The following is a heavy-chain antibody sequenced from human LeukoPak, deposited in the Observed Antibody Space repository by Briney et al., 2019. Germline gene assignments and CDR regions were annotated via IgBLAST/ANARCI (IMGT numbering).Heavy chain of an antibody. D-gene: IGHD3-3*01. CDR1: GFTFSSYD. V-gene: IGHV3-13*01. CDR2: IGTAGDT. J-gene: IGHJ3*02. CDR3: ARAAIFGVAPAGMAFDI. Sequence: GGSLRLSCAASGFTFSSYDMHWVRQATGKGLEWVSAIGTAGDTYYPGSVKGRFTISRENAKNSLYLQMNSLRAGDTAVYYCARAAIFGVAPAGMAFDIWGRGTMVTVSS.